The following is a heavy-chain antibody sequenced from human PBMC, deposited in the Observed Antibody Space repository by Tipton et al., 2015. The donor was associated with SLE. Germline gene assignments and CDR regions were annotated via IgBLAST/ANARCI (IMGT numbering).Heavy chain of an antibody. D-gene: IGHD4-23*01. CDR2: INHSGST. V-gene: IGHV4-34*01. J-gene: IGHJ3*02. Sequence: LRLSCTVSGGSISNYYWSWIRQPPGKGLEWIGEINHSGSTNYNPSLKSRVTISVDTSKNQFSLKLSSVTAADTAVYYCARVDGRLRWFLGDAFDIWGQGTLVTVSS. CDR3: ARVDGRLRWFLGDAFDI. CDR1: GGSISNYY.